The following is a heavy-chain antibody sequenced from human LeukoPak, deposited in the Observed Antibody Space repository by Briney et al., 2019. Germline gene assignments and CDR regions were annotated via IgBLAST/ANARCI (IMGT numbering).Heavy chain of an antibody. CDR3: ARDLVRQWLVPFDY. J-gene: IGHJ4*02. CDR2: ISSSSSYI. V-gene: IGHV3-21*01. Sequence: PGGSLRLSCAASGFTFSSYSMNWVRQAPGKGLEWVSSISSSSSYIYYADSVKGRFTISRDNAKNSLYLQMNSLRAEDTAVYYCARDLVRQWLVPFDYWGQGTLVTVSS. D-gene: IGHD6-19*01. CDR1: GFTFSSYS.